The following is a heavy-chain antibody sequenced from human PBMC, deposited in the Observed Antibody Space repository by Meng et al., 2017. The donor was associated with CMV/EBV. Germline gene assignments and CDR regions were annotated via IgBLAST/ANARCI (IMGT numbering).Heavy chain of an antibody. V-gene: IGHV3-30*02. D-gene: IGHD3-16*01. Sequence: RGEAGGGVVQSGGSLRLSWAASGFTFSSYGMHWVRQAPGKGLEWVAFIRYDGSNKYYADSVKGRFTISRDNSKNTLYLQMNSLRAEDTAVYYCAKDTGFGGYFDYWGQGTLVTVSS. CDR3: AKDTGFGGYFDY. CDR1: GFTFSSYG. J-gene: IGHJ4*02. CDR2: IRYDGSNK.